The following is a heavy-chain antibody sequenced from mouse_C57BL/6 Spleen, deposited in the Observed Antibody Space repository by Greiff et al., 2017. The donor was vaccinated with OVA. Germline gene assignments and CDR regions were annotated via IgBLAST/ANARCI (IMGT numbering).Heavy chain of an antibody. Sequence: QVQLQQPGAELVKPGASVKMSCKASGYTFTSYWITWVKQRPGQGLEWIGDIYPGSGSTNYNEKFKSKATLTVDTSSSTAYMQLSSLTSEYSAVYYGEQWTRSNSPSDYWGQGTTLTVSS. J-gene: IGHJ2*01. V-gene: IGHV1-55*01. CDR3: EQWTRSNSPSDY. CDR1: GYTFTSYW. CDR2: IYPGSGST. D-gene: IGHD2-13*01.